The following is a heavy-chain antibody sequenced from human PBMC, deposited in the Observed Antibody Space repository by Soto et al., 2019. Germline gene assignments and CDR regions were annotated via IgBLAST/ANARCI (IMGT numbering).Heavy chain of an antibody. J-gene: IGHJ5*02. Sequence: PSETLSLTCTVSGCSISSSSYYWGWLRQPPGKGLEWIGSIYYSGSTYYNPSLKSRVTISVDTSKNQFALKLSSVTAADTAVYYCARPRAMYDWLDPWGQGTLVTVSS. CDR3: ARPRAMYDWLDP. V-gene: IGHV4-39*01. CDR2: IYYSGST. D-gene: IGHD2-8*01. CDR1: GCSISSSSYY.